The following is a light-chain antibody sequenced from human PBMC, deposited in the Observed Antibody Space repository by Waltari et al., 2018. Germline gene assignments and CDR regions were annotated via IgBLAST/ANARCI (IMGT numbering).Light chain of an antibody. Sequence: EIVMTQSPATLSVSSGESATLSCRASQSVMNHVAWYQQKPGQAPRLLMCDASIRATGIPPRFSGSGSGTEFTLTISSLQSEDFAVYYCQQYHNWWTFGQGTKVEIK. CDR3: QQYHNWWT. V-gene: IGKV3-15*01. CDR2: DAS. CDR1: QSVMNH. J-gene: IGKJ1*01.